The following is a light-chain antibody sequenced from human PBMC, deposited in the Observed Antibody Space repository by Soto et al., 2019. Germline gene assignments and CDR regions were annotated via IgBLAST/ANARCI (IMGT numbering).Light chain of an antibody. J-gene: IGKJ2*01. CDR3: LQSDSFPHT. CDR1: QSVSSNY. Sequence: EIVLTQSPGTLSLSPGERATLSCRASQSVSSNYLAWYQQKPGQAPRLLIYGASSRATGIPDRFSGSGSGTDFTLTISRLEPEDFATYYCLQSDSFPHTFGQGTKLEIK. CDR2: GAS. V-gene: IGKV3-20*01.